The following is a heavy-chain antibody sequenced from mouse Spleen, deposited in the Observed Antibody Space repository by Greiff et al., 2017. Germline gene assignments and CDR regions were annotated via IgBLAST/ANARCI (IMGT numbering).Heavy chain of an antibody. CDR1: GYSFTGYY. CDR3: ARGGVGYRYAMDY. J-gene: IGHJ4*01. V-gene: IGHV1-42*01. CDR2: INPSTGGT. Sequence: VQLQQSGPELVKPGASVKISCKASGYSFTGYYMNWVKQSPEKSLEWIGEINPSTGGTTYNQKFKAKATLTVDKSSSTAYMQLKSLTSEDSAVYYCARGGVGYRYAMDYWGQGTSVTVSS. D-gene: IGHD1-2*01.